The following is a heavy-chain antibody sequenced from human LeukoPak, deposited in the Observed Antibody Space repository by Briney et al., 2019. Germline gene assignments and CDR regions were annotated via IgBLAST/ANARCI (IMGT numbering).Heavy chain of an antibody. J-gene: IGHJ3*02. V-gene: IGHV1-46*01. CDR3: AREERGPTVTIYASDAFDI. Sequence: ASVKVSCKASGYTFTSYYMHWVRQAPGQGLEWMGIINPSGGSTSYAQKFQGRVTMTRDTSTSTVYMELSSLRSEDTAVYYRAREERGPTVTIYASDAFDIWGQGTMVTVSS. D-gene: IGHD4-17*01. CDR1: GYTFTSYY. CDR2: INPSGGST.